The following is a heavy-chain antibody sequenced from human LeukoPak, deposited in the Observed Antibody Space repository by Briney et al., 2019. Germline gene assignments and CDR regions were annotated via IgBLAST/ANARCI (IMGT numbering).Heavy chain of an antibody. CDR2: IYYSGST. J-gene: IGHJ6*02. D-gene: IGHD4-17*01. CDR1: GGSISSGGYY. Sequence: SETLSLTCTVSGGSISSGGYYWSWIGQHPGKGLEWIGYIYYSGSTYYNPSLKSRVTISVDTSKNQFSLKLSSVTAADTAVYYCARDVEGITSGAVTTDYGMDVWGQGTTVTVSS. V-gene: IGHV4-31*03. CDR3: ARDVEGITSGAVTTDYGMDV.